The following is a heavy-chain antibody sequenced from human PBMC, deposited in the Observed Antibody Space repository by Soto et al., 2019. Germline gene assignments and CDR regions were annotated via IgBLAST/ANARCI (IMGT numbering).Heavy chain of an antibody. D-gene: IGHD4-17*01. CDR1: GYTFTSYG. Sequence: QVQLVQSGAEVKKPGASVKVSCKASGYTFTSYGISWVRQAPGQGLEWVGWISAYNGNTNYAQKLQGRVIMTTDTSTSTAYMELRSPRSDDRAVYSCARAGGPDYGDYLSMAFDVWGQGTMVTVSS. V-gene: IGHV1-18*01. CDR2: ISAYNGNT. J-gene: IGHJ3*01. CDR3: ARAGGPDYGDYLSMAFDV.